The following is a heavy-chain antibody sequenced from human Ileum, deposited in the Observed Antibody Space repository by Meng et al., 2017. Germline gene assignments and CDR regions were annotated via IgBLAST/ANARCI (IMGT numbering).Heavy chain of an antibody. J-gene: IGHJ4*02. V-gene: IGHV1-69*06. Sequence: QVQLVQAGAEGKKPGSSVKVSCKASGGTFSSYAISWVRQAPGQGLEWMGGIIPIFGTANYAQKFQGRVTITADKSTSTAYMELSSLRSEDTAVYYCARGSLWFGELTAQDYWGQGTLVTISS. CDR1: GGTFSSYA. CDR3: ARGSLWFGELTAQDY. D-gene: IGHD3-10*01. CDR2: IIPIFGTA.